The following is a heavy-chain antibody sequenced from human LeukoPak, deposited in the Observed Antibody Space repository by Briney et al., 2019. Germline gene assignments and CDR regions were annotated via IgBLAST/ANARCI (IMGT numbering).Heavy chain of an antibody. CDR3: ARAPAEPYSSSWSPLGY. Sequence: PGGSLRLSCAASGFTFGSYAMPWVRQAPGKGLEWVAVISYDGSNKYYADSVKGRFTISRDNSKNTLYLQMNSLRAEDTAVYYCARAPAEPYSSSWSPLGYWGQGTLVTVSS. J-gene: IGHJ4*02. CDR2: ISYDGSNK. D-gene: IGHD6-13*01. V-gene: IGHV3-30-3*01. CDR1: GFTFGSYA.